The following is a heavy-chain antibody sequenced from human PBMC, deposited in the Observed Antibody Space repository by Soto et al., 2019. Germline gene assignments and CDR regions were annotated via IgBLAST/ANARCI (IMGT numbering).Heavy chain of an antibody. CDR3: GRHGTGGLRGGEYFAP. J-gene: IGHJ5*02. D-gene: IGHD2-8*02. Sequence: QLQLQESGPGLVKSSETLSLTCTLSGGSISSSSYYWCWIRQPPGKGLAWIGSLYYSASTYYNPSHRSRVTISGDTAKNQLSLKLSSVTAADTAVYYCGRHGTGGLRGGEYFAPWGDGSLVTVCS. CDR2: LYYSAST. CDR1: GGSISSSSYY. V-gene: IGHV4-39*01.